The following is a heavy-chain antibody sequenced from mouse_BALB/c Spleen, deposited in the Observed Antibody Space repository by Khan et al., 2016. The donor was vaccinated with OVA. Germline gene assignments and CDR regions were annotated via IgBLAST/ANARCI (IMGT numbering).Heavy chain of an antibody. D-gene: IGHD2-13*01. CDR3: ARDAGDYSLAY. V-gene: IGHV2-6-5*01. J-gene: IGHJ4*01. CDR1: GFSLTDYA. Sequence: QVQLKESGPGLVAPSQSLSITCTVSGFSLTDYAVSWIRQRPGKGLEWLGVIWASGSNVYNTSSKTGLSISKDNTQRQVFLKMNRPQTESIAMYFCARDAGDYSLAYWGQGTSVTVS. CDR2: IWASGSN.